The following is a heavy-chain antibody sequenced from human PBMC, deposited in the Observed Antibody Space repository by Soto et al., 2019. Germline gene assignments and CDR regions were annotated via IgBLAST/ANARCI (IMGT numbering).Heavy chain of an antibody. J-gene: IGHJ6*02. Sequence: QVELVQSGAEVRKPGASVKVSCKASRNSFIDYYIHWVRQAPGQGLEWMGWIKSNSGGTKYAQRFQVRVTMTRDTSTSTIYMELSRLKSDDTAVYYCAREDYNWNDYYYCGMDVWGQGTTVIVSS. CDR3: AREDYNWNDYYYCGMDV. CDR2: IKSNSGGT. CDR1: RNSFIDYY. D-gene: IGHD1-1*01. V-gene: IGHV1-2*02.